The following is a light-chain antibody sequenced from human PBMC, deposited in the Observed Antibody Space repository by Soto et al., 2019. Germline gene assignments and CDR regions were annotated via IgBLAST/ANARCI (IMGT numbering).Light chain of an antibody. Sequence: DIQMTQSPSSLSASVGDRVTITCRASQAISSDLAWFQQKPGKAPNSLIYAASSLRSGVPSRFIGSGSGTDFTLTINSLQPEDFTTYYCQQYNTYPLTFGGGTNVEIK. CDR2: AAS. CDR1: QAISSD. CDR3: QQYNTYPLT. J-gene: IGKJ4*01. V-gene: IGKV1-16*01.